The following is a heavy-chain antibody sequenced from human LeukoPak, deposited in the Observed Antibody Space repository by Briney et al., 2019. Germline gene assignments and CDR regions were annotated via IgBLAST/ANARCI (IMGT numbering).Heavy chain of an antibody. V-gene: IGHV4-34*01. CDR1: GGSFSGYY. CDR2: INRSGST. Sequence: PSETLSLTCAVYGGSFSGYYWSWIRQPPGKGLEWIGEINRSGSTNYNPSLKSRVTISVDTSKNQFSLKLSSVTAADTAVYYCARAGSYSSSWYYQQYYFDYWGQGTLVTVSS. D-gene: IGHD6-13*01. CDR3: ARAGSYSSSWYYQQYYFDY. J-gene: IGHJ4*02.